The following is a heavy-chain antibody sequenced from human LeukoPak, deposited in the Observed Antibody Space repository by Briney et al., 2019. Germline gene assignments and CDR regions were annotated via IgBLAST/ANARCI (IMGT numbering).Heavy chain of an antibody. J-gene: IGHJ5*02. D-gene: IGHD1-26*01. Sequence: GGSLRLSCAASGFIFDDYAMHLVRQAPGKGLEWVSSISWNSDSIVYADSVKGRFTISRDNAKSSLYLQMNSLRADDMALYYCAKGPSGSYQRNWLDPWGQGTLVTVSS. CDR1: GFIFDDYA. CDR3: AKGPSGSYQRNWLDP. CDR2: ISWNSDSI. V-gene: IGHV3-9*03.